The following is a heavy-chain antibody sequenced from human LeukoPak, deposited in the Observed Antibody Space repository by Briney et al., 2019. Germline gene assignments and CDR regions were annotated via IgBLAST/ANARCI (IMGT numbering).Heavy chain of an antibody. CDR3: ARQIREGYPYYFDY. CDR1: GYSFTTYW. J-gene: IGHJ4*02. CDR2: IYPGDSDT. V-gene: IGHV5-51*01. Sequence: GESLKISCKGSGYSFTTYWIGWVRQMLGKGLEWMGIIYPGDSDTRYSPSFQGQVTISADKSISTAYLQWSSLKASDSAMYYCARQIREGYPYYFDYWGQGTLVTVSS. D-gene: IGHD5-24*01.